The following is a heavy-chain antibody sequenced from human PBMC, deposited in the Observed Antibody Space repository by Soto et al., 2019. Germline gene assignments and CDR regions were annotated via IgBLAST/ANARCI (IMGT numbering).Heavy chain of an antibody. CDR2: INHSGST. D-gene: IGHD6-6*01. J-gene: IGHJ4*02. Sequence: PXGTLSLTCAVYGGSFSGYYWSWMRQPPGKGLEWIGEINHSGSTNYNPSLKSRVTISVDTSKNQFSLKLSSVTAADTAVYYCARGGRSSSSEPIDYWGQGTLVTVSS. CDR1: GGSFSGYY. V-gene: IGHV4-34*01. CDR3: ARGGRSSSSEPIDY.